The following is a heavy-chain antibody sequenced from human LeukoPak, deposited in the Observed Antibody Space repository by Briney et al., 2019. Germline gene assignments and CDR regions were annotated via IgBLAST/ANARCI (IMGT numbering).Heavy chain of an antibody. CDR1: GYAITSGGFS. CDR2: IYDRGPA. CDR3: ARSRQASGLFNS. D-gene: IGHD3-10*01. Sequence: PSETPSLTCTVSGYAITSGGFSWNWIRQPPGKGLEWIGCIYDRGPAYYNPSLKSRFTISVDRPKNQFFLNVTSLTAADTAVYYCARSRQASGLFNSWGQGTLVVVSS. J-gene: IGHJ5*01. V-gene: IGHV4-30-2*01.